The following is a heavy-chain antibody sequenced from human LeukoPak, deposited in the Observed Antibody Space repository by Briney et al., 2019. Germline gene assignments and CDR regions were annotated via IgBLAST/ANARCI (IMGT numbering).Heavy chain of an antibody. J-gene: IGHJ3*02. V-gene: IGHV3-74*01. Sequence: PGGSLRLSCPASGFTFRKDWMNWVRQAPGKGLVWVSRISPDGTHTTYADSVKGRFTVSRDNAKNTLHLQMTSLRDEDTAVHFCARIQGITPNPVEDGFDIWGQGRMVTVSS. CDR1: GFTFRKDW. D-gene: IGHD3-16*01. CDR3: ARIQGITPNPVEDGFDI. CDR2: ISPDGTHT.